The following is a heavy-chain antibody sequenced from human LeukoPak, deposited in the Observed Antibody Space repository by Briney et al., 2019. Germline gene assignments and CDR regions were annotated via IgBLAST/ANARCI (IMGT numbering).Heavy chain of an antibody. Sequence: GGSLRLSCAASGFTVSSNYMSWVRQAPGRGLEWVSAISGSGGSTYYADSVKGRFTISRDNSKNTLYLQMNSLRAEDTAVYYCAKGTGYYDSSGYYRYYFDYWGQGTLVTVSS. D-gene: IGHD3-22*01. CDR1: GFTVSSNY. V-gene: IGHV3-23*01. J-gene: IGHJ4*02. CDR2: ISGSGGST. CDR3: AKGTGYYDSSGYYRYYFDY.